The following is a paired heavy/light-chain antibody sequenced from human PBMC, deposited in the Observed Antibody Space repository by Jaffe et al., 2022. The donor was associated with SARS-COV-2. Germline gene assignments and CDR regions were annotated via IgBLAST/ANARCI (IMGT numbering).Heavy chain of an antibody. D-gene: IGHD6-13*01. CDR3: CGSSWHVGYYAMDV. V-gene: IGHV3-74*03. J-gene: IGHJ6*02. CDR1: ELTSGLTFSSYW. CDR2: ITSDGTGI. Sequence: EVQLVESGGGFVQPGGSLRLSCAASELTSGLTFSSYWMHWVRQAPGQGLVWVSRITSDGTGIAYADSVKGRFTISRDNAKNTLYLQMNDLGAEDTAVYYCCGSSWHVGYYAMDVWGQGTPVTVSS.
Light chain of an antibody. Sequence: DIQLTQSPSSLSASVGDRVTITCRPSQSISTHLHWYQHKPGRAPNLLIYAASTLHSGVPSRFSGAESGTNFTLTISSLQPEDFATYYCQQSYLTPTFGQGTKVEI. J-gene: IGKJ1*01. CDR1: QSISTH. V-gene: IGKV1-39*01. CDR2: AAS. CDR3: QQSYLTPT.